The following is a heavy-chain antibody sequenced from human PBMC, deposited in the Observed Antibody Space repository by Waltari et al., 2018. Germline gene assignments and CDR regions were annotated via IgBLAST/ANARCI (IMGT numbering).Heavy chain of an antibody. V-gene: IGHV4-39*01. Sequence: QLQLQESGPGLVKPSETLSITCTVSGGSISSSSYYWGWIRQPPGKGLEWIGSIYYSGGTYYNPSLKSRVTISVDTSKNQFSLKLSSVTAADTAVYYCATKRESSASGFDYWGQGTLVTVSS. J-gene: IGHJ4*02. D-gene: IGHD6-19*01. CDR3: ATKRESSASGFDY. CDR1: GGSISSSSYY. CDR2: IYYSGGT.